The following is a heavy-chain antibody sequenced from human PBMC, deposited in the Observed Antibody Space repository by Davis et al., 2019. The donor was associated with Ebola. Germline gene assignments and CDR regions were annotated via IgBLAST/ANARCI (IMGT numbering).Heavy chain of an antibody. CDR3: ARAPTTVTTWSHYYYMDV. V-gene: IGHV3-21*01. J-gene: IGHJ6*03. Sequence: GESLKISCAASGFSFSRYSMNWVRQAPGKGLEWVSSISSRSTYIYYADSVKGRFTISRDDAQNSLYLQIYSLRAEDTAVYYCARAPTTVTTWSHYYYMDVWGKGTTVTVPS. CDR1: GFSFSRYS. CDR2: ISSRSTYI. D-gene: IGHD4-17*01.